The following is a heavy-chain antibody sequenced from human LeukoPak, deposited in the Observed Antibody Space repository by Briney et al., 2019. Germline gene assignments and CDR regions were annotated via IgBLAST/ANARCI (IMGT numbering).Heavy chain of an antibody. Sequence: SVKVSCKASGGTFSSYAISWVRQAPGQGLEWMGGIIPIFGTANYAQKFQGRVTITADVFTTTAYMELSSLRSEDTAMYYCAREERITMIRGVPNWFDPWGQGTLVTVSS. CDR2: IIPIFGTA. V-gene: IGHV1-69*13. CDR3: AREERITMIRGVPNWFDP. CDR1: GGTFSSYA. D-gene: IGHD3-10*01. J-gene: IGHJ5*02.